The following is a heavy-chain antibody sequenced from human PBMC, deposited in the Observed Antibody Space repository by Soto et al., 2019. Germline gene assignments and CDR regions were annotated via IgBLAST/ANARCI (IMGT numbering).Heavy chain of an antibody. Sequence: PSDTLYLTWSLSGRPISSPCDYWSWHSQHPGKGLEWVGNIYYNGSTYYSPSLKSRVTVWFDTSKNQFSLKLSSVTAADTAVYYCARDRYGGNSDWFDPWGQGTLVTVSS. J-gene: IGHJ5*02. V-gene: IGHV4-30-4*02. CDR3: ARDRYGGNSDWFDP. CDR2: IYYNGST. CDR1: GRPISSPCDY. D-gene: IGHD4-17*01.